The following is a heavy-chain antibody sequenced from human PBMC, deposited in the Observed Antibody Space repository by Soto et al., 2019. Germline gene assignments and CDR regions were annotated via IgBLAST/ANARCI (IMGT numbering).Heavy chain of an antibody. CDR3: AHAGDYDLLTFDH. D-gene: IGHD4-17*01. CDR1: GFSLSTYHMG. Sequence: QITLKESGPTLVIPAQTLTLTCDFSGFSLSTYHMGVAWIRQPPGKALEWLALIYWDDDKRYSPSLKDRLAISKDTSSNQVVLTITNIEPGDSATYFCAHAGDYDLLTFDHWGPGTLVTVSS. CDR2: IYWDDDK. V-gene: IGHV2-5*02. J-gene: IGHJ4*02.